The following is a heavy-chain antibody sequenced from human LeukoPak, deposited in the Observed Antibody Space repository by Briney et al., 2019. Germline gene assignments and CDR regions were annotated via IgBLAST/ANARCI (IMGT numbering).Heavy chain of an antibody. V-gene: IGHV3-21*01. CDR3: ARDGDCSGGRCYRFSDYYYGMDV. J-gene: IGHJ6*02. D-gene: IGHD2-15*01. CDR1: GFTFSSYS. CDR2: ISSSSYI. Sequence: GGSLRLSCAASGFTFSSYSMNWVRQAPGKGLEWGSSISSSSYIYYADSVKGRFTISRDNAKNSLYLQMNSLRAEDTAVYYCARDGDCSGGRCYRFSDYYYGMDVWGQGTTVTVSS.